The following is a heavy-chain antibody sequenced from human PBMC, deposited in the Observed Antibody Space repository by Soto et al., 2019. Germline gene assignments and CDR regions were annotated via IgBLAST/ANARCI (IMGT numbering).Heavy chain of an antibody. J-gene: IGHJ4*02. CDR1: SGSITSVNSY. Sequence: QVQLQESGPGLVKPSQTLSLTCTVSSGSITSVNSYWSWIRQFPGKGLEWIGYIYYSGSSYYNPSLKGRVTISEDTSKKQFSRKLNSVTAADTAVYYCARGSSGWSSIRLDDWGQGTLVTVSS. CDR2: IYYSGSS. D-gene: IGHD6-19*01. V-gene: IGHV4-31*03. CDR3: ARGSSGWSSIRLDD.